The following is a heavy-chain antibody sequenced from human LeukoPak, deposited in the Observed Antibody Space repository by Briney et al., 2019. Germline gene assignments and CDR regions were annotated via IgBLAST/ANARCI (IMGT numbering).Heavy chain of an antibody. D-gene: IGHD1-26*01. CDR3: ARGGSYYA. Sequence: SETLSLTCTVSGGSISSGGYYWGWIRQHPGKGLEWIGYIYYSGNTYYNPSLKSRVTVSVDTSKNQFSLKLSSVTAADTAVYYCARGGSYYAWGQGTLVTVSS. J-gene: IGHJ5*02. CDR2: IYYSGNT. V-gene: IGHV4-31*03. CDR1: GGSISSGGYY.